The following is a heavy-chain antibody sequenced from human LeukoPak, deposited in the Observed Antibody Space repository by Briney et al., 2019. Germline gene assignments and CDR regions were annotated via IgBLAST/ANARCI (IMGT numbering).Heavy chain of an antibody. V-gene: IGHV3-21*01. CDR2: ISSSSSYI. CDR1: GFTFSSYS. Sequence: GGSLRLSCAASGFTFSSYSTNWVRQAPGKGLEWVSSISSSSSYIYYADSVKGRFTISRDNAKNSLYLQMNSLRAEDTAVYYCARDLHDDYGDYWGQGTLVTVSS. CDR3: ARDLHDDYGDY. J-gene: IGHJ4*02. D-gene: IGHD3-3*01.